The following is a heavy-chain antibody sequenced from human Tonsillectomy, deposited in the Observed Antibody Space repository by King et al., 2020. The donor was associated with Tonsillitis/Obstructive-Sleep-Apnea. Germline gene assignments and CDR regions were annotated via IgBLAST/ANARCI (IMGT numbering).Heavy chain of an antibody. V-gene: IGHV4-39*01. CDR2: IYYSGST. CDR3: AAIRDKYDFWSGYPFDY. D-gene: IGHD3-3*01. J-gene: IGHJ4*02. Sequence: VQLQESGPGLVKPSETLSLTCTVSGGSISSSSYYWGWIRQPPGKGLEWIGSIYYSGSTYYNPSLKSRVTISEDTSKNQFSLKLSSVTAADTAVYYCAAIRDKYDFWSGYPFDYWGQGTLVTVSS. CDR1: GGSISSSSYY.